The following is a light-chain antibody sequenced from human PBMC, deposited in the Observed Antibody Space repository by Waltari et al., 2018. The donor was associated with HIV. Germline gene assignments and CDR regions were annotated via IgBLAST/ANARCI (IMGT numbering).Light chain of an antibody. CDR1: SSDIGNYKY. J-gene: IGLJ2*01. V-gene: IGLV2-14*01. CDR3: SSYTDSSVI. CDR2: EDN. Sequence: QSALTQPASVSGSPGQSITISCTGASSDIGNYKYVSWYQHHPCIAPKLIIYEDNNRPSGVSNRFSGSKSGKTASLTISGLQAEDESDYYCSSYTDSSVIFGGGTKVTVL.